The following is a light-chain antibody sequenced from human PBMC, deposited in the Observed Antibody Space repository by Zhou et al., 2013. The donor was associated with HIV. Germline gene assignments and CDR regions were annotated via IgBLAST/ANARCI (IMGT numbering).Light chain of an antibody. J-gene: IGKJ1*01. CDR2: GAT. Sequence: EIVLTQSPGTLSLSPGERATLSCRASQSISTSYLAWYQQKPGQAPRLLIYGATTRATGIPARFSGSGSGTEFTLTISSLQSEDFAVYYCQQRSIWPRTFGQGTKVEIK. CDR1: QSISTSY. V-gene: IGKV3D-20*02. CDR3: QQRSIWPRT.